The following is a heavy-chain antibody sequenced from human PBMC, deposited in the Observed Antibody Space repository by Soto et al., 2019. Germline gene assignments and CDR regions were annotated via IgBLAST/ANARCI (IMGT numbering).Heavy chain of an antibody. CDR3: ARDLQSYYYYGMDV. Sequence: LRLSCAASGFTFSSYSMNWVRQAPGKGLEWVSYISSSSSTIYYADSVKGRFTISRDNAKNSLYLQMNSLRDEDTAVYYCARDLQSYYYYGMDVWGQGTTVTVSS. V-gene: IGHV3-48*02. J-gene: IGHJ6*02. D-gene: IGHD1-1*01. CDR1: GFTFSSYS. CDR2: ISSSSSTI.